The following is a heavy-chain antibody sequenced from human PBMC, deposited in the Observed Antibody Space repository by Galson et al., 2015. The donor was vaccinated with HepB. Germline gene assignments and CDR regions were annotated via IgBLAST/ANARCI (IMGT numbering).Heavy chain of an antibody. CDR1: GYTFTSYG. CDR2: ISAYNGNT. CDR3: ARAVYYDSSGPLYFDY. J-gene: IGHJ4*02. D-gene: IGHD3-22*01. V-gene: IGHV1-18*01. Sequence: SVKVSCKASGYTFTSYGISWVRQAPGQGLEWMGWISAYNGNTNYAQKLQGRVTMTTNTSTSTAYMELRSLRSDDTAVYYCARAVYYDSSGPLYFDYWGQGTLVTVSS.